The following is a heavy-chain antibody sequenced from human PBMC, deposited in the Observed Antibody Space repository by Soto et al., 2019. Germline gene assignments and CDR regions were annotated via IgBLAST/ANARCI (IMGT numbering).Heavy chain of an antibody. J-gene: IGHJ5*02. CDR3: ARRDPMTGYYAPDR. CDR2: LSSSSNYI. Sequence: EVQLVESGGGQVKPGGSLSLSCVASGFTFTRYSMIWVRQAPGKGLEWVASLSSSSNYIYHADSVKGRFTISRDNAKNTVDLQMNSRRAEDTAVYYCARRDPMTGYYAPDRWVQGTLVTVSS. D-gene: IGHD3-9*01. V-gene: IGHV3-21*06. CDR1: GFTFTRYS.